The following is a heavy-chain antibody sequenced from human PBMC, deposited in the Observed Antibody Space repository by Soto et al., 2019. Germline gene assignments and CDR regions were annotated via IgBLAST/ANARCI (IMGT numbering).Heavy chain of an antibody. CDR2: TSSNGGAS. CDR3: AKITSESATGF. CDR1: GFAFSTYA. D-gene: IGHD1-20*01. V-gene: IGHV3-23*01. J-gene: IGHJ4*02. Sequence: GGSLRLSCAASGFAFSTYAMHWARQAPGKGLEWVSATSSNGGASFYADSVKGRFTISRDNSRNTLFLQMSSLRAEDTAVYYWAKITSESATGFWGQGTLVTVSS.